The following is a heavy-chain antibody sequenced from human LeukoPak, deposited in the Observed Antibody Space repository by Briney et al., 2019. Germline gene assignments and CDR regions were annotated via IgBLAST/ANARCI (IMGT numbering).Heavy chain of an antibody. CDR2: INDSGNT. CDR3: ARGPGIAVAGTLDFDY. J-gene: IGHJ4*02. CDR1: GGSISNYV. Sequence: SETLSLTCTVSGGSISNYVWSWIRQPPGKGLEWIGYINDSGNTKYNPSLESRVTISVDTSKNQFSLNLYSVTAADTAVYYCARGPGIAVAGTLDFDYWGQGTLVTVSS. D-gene: IGHD6-19*01. V-gene: IGHV4-59*01.